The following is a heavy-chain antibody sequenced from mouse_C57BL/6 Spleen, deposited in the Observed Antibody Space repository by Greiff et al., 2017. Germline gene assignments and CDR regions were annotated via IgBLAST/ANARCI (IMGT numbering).Heavy chain of an antibody. D-gene: IGHD1-1*01. Sequence: EVKLVESGEGLVKPGGSLKLSCAASGFTFSSYAMSWVRQTPEKRLEWVAYISSGGNYIYYADTVKGRFTISRDNARNTLYLQMSSLKSEDTAMYYCTRDKYGSSWFAYGGQGTPVTVSA. V-gene: IGHV5-9-1*02. J-gene: IGHJ3*01. CDR1: GFTFSSYA. CDR3: TRDKYGSSWFAY. CDR2: ISSGGNYI.